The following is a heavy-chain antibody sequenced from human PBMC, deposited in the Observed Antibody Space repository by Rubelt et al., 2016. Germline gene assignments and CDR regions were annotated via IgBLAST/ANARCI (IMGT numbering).Heavy chain of an antibody. J-gene: IGHJ3*02. D-gene: IGHD3-16*01. CDR1: GGSINSYY. V-gene: IGHV4-59*01. CDR2: IYSSGST. CDR3: ARVLWGRAGGPFDI. Sequence: QVQLQESGPGLVKPSETLSLTCTVSGGSINSYYWNWIRQPPGKGLEWIGYIYSSGSTHYNPSLRGRVTISVDTSKNQFSLKLNLVTTADTAGYSCARVLWGRAGGPFDIRRQGRMVTVTS.